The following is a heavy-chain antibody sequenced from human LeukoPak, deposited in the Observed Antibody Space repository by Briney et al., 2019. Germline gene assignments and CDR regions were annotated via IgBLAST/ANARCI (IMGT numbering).Heavy chain of an antibody. Sequence: ASVKVSCKASGYSFTSFGVSWVRQAPGQGLEWLGWISVYNGNTDYAQNFQGRVTLTTETSTNTAYMELRGLTSGDTAIYYCARGGADYDILSGLYLGYWGQGTLVTVSS. V-gene: IGHV1-18*01. J-gene: IGHJ4*02. CDR3: ARGGADYDILSGLYLGY. CDR1: GYSFTSFG. D-gene: IGHD3-9*01. CDR2: ISVYNGNT.